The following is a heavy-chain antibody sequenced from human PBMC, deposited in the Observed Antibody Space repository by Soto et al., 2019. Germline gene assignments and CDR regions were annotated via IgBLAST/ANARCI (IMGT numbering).Heavy chain of an antibody. Sequence: QVQLVQSGAEVKKPGASVKVSCKASGYTFTGYYMHWVRQAPGQGLEWMGWINPYSGGTNYAQKLQGWVTMTKDTSISTAYKELSSLRSDDTAGYYCSRDLGFWSGSQYYYGMDVWGQGTTVTVSS. V-gene: IGHV1-2*04. CDR2: INPYSGGT. CDR3: SRDLGFWSGSQYYYGMDV. CDR1: GYTFTGYY. D-gene: IGHD3-3*01. J-gene: IGHJ6*02.